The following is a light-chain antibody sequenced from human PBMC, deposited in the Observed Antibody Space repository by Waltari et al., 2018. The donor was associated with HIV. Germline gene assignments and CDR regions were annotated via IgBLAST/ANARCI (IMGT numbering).Light chain of an antibody. CDR1: SSDIGSNY. V-gene: IGLV1-47*01. CDR3: AAWDVSLRGAYV. J-gene: IGLJ1*01. Sequence: QSVLTQPPSASGTPGQRVTISCSGASSDIGSNYVYWYQQLPGTAPKLLIYRNNQRPSGGPDRFSGSKSGTSASLAISGLRSEDEADYYCAAWDVSLRGAYVFGTGTKVAVL. CDR2: RNN.